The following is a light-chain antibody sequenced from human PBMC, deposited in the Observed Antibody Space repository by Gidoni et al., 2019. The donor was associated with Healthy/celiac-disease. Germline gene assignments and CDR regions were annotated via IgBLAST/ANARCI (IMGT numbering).Light chain of an antibody. Sequence: SYELTQQPSVSVSPGQSASITCSGDNLGEKYACWYQQKPGQSPVLVIYQDSKRPSGIPERFSGSNSGNTATLTISGTQAMDEADYYCQAWDSSTAVVFGGGTKLTVL. CDR2: QDS. J-gene: IGLJ2*01. V-gene: IGLV3-1*01. CDR3: QAWDSSTAVV. CDR1: NLGEKY.